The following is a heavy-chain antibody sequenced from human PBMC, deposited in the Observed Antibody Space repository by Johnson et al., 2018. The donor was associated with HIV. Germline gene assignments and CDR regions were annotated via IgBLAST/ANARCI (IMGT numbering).Heavy chain of an antibody. CDR2: FYRGVST. J-gene: IGHJ3*02. D-gene: IGHD6-6*01. CDR1: GFTFDDYG. CDR3: VRVMGGYYSSSFGNAFDI. V-gene: IGHV3-20*04. Sequence: EVQLVESGGGVVRPGGSLRLSCAASGFTFDDYGMSWVRQAPGKGLEWVSVFYRGVSTYYATPLKGRFPISRDNAKNCLYLQMNSLRVEDTALYYCVRVMGGYYSSSFGNAFDIWGQGTMVTVSS.